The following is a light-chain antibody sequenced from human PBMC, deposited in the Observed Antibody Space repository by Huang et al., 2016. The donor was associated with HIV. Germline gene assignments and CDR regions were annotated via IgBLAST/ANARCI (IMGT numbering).Light chain of an antibody. CDR3: QQYGDSPPYT. V-gene: IGKV3-20*01. CDR2: GAS. CDR1: QRVSSNY. J-gene: IGKJ2*01. Sequence: IVLTQSPGTLSLSPGETATLSCRASQRVSSNYLAWYQQKPGQAPRLLIYGASNRATGIPDRFSGSGSGTDFSLIINRLQPEDFAVYYCQQYGDSPPYTFGQGTKLEIK.